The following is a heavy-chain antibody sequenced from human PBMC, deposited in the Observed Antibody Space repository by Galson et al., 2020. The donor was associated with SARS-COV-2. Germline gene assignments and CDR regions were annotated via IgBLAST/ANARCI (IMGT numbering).Heavy chain of an antibody. Sequence: SETLSLTCTVSGGSISSSSYYWGWIRQPPGKGLEWIGSIYYSGSTYYNPSLKSRVTISVDTSKNQFSLKLSSVTAADTAVYYCARQGEQWLVGYWGQGTLVTVSS. V-gene: IGHV4-39*01. D-gene: IGHD6-19*01. J-gene: IGHJ4*02. CDR1: GGSISSSSYY. CDR3: ARQGEQWLVGY. CDR2: IYYSGST.